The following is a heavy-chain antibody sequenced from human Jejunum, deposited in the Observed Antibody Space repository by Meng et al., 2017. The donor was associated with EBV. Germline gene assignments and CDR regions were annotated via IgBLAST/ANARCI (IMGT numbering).Heavy chain of an antibody. J-gene: IGHJ4*01. CDR3: ARDSSGYNANDKVSDY. D-gene: IGHD5-12*01. Sequence: QVQRGQSGVEVKKPVASVKVSCKTSGYTFTRYGISWVRQAPGHGPEWMGWITVYNGNTNYAPRLQGRVTMTTDLSTSTAYMELRSLRSDDTAVYYCARDSSGYNANDKVSDYWGQGTLVTVSS. CDR1: GYTFTRYG. CDR2: ITVYNGNT. V-gene: IGHV1-18*01.